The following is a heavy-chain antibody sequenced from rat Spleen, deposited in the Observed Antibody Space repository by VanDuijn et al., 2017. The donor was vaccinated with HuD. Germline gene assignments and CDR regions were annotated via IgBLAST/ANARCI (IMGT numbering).Heavy chain of an antibody. CDR2: ITNTGGST. CDR3: TREPIIRVYRYYFDH. D-gene: IGHD4-1*01. CDR1: GFTFNNYW. J-gene: IGHJ2*01. Sequence: EVQLVESGGGLVQPGRSLKLSCVASGFTFNNYWMTWIRQAPGKGLEWVASITNTGGSTYYPDSVKGRFTISRDNAKSSLYLQMDSLRSEDTATYYCTREPIIRVYRYYFDHWGQGVMVTVSS. V-gene: IGHV5-31*01.